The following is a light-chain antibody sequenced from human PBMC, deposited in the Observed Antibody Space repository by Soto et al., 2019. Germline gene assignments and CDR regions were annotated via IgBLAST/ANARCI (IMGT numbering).Light chain of an antibody. CDR1: QSVNSNY. Sequence: EIVLTQSPCTLSLSPGERATLSCRASQSVNSNYLAWYQQKPGQVPRPLIYGASVRAAGVPDRLSGSGSGTNYTITISRLEHEDYAVTYCQQYGTSPHTFGQGTKLEIK. J-gene: IGKJ2*01. V-gene: IGKV3-20*01. CDR3: QQYGTSPHT. CDR2: GAS.